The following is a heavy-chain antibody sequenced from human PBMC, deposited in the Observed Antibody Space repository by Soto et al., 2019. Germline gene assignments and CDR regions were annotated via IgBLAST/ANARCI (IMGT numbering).Heavy chain of an antibody. V-gene: IGHV3-21*01. CDR3: ARHTTNPYKIDY. CDR2: ISSSSSNI. CDR1: GFSFRSYS. D-gene: IGHD1-1*01. J-gene: IGHJ4*02. Sequence: EVHLVESGGGLVTPGGSLRLSCAASGFSFRSYSMNWVRQAPGKGLEWVSSISSSSSNIYYADSVKGRFTISRDDATNSPYLQMNSLRAEDTAVYYCARHTTNPYKIDYWGQGTLVTVSA.